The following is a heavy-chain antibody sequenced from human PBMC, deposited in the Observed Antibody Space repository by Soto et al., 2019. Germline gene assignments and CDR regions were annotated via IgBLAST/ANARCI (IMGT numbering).Heavy chain of an antibody. D-gene: IGHD4-17*01. Sequence: EVQLLESGGGLVQPGGSLRLSCAASGFTFSSYAMSWVRQAPGKGLEWVSAISGSGGSTYYADSVKGRFTISRDNSKHTPSLQMNSLRAEDTAVYYCANATTVQPFAYWGQGTLVTVSS. CDR3: ANATTVQPFAY. J-gene: IGHJ4*02. CDR1: GFTFSSYA. V-gene: IGHV3-23*01. CDR2: ISGSGGST.